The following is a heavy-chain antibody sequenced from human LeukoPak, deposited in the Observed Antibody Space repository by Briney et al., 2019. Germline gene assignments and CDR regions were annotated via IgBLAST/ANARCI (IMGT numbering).Heavy chain of an antibody. V-gene: IGHV1-2*06. CDR1: GYTLTAYY. Sequence: ASVKVSCKASGYTLTAYYIYWVRQAPGQGLERVGRINPNSGGTDYAQNFQGRVTMTRDTSISTAYMELSRLRSDDTAVYYCARGYCSGGTCYLVENWLDPWGQGALVTVSS. CDR2: INPNSGGT. D-gene: IGHD2-15*01. CDR3: ARGYCSGGTCYLVENWLDP. J-gene: IGHJ5*02.